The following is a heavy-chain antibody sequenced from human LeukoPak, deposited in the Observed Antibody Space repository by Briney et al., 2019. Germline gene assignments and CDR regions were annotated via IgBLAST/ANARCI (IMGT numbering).Heavy chain of an antibody. Sequence: GGSLRLSCAASGFTFSSYSMNWVRQAPGKGLEWVSYISSSSSTIYYADSVKGRFTISRDNAKNSLYLQMNSLRAEDTAVYYCAREGMRELRKIFDYWGQGTLVTVSS. CDR2: ISSSSSTI. CDR1: GFTFSSYS. J-gene: IGHJ4*02. V-gene: IGHV3-48*04. D-gene: IGHD1-26*01. CDR3: AREGMRELRKIFDY.